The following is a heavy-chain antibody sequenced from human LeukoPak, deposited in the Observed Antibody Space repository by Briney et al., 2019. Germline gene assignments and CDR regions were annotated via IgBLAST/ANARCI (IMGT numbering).Heavy chain of an antibody. J-gene: IGHJ4*02. CDR2: INHSGST. V-gene: IGHV4-34*01. CDR1: GGSFSGYY. CDR3: ARGLVRGAPRGYFDY. D-gene: IGHD3-10*01. Sequence: SETLSLTCAVYGGSFSGYYWSWIRQPPGKGLEWIGEINHSGSTNYNPSLKSRVTISVDTSKNQFSLKLSSVTAADTAVYYCARGLVRGAPRGYFDYWGQGTLVTVSS.